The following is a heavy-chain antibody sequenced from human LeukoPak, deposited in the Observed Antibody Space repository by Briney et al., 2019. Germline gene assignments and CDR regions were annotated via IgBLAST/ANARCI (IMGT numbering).Heavy chain of an antibody. J-gene: IGHJ4*02. CDR2: INPNSGGT. CDR1: GYTFTGYY. Sequence: ASVKVSCKASGYTFTGYYMHWVRQAPGQGLEWMGWINPNSGGTNYAQKFQGRVTMTRDTSISTAYMELSRLRSDDTAVYYCAPGSDSGYYRVGTYFDYWGQGTLVTVPS. V-gene: IGHV1-2*02. D-gene: IGHD5-12*01. CDR3: APGSDSGYYRVGTYFDY.